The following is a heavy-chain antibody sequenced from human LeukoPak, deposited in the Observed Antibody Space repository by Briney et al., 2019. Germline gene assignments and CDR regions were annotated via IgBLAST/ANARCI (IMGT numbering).Heavy chain of an antibody. D-gene: IGHD3-22*01. Sequence: GGSLRLSCAASGFTFSSYGMHWVRQALGKGLEWVAVIWYDGSNKYYADSVKGRFTISRDNSKNTLYLQMNSLRAEDTAVYYCAREGSSGYYLDYWGQGTLVTVSS. J-gene: IGHJ4*02. V-gene: IGHV3-33*01. CDR2: IWYDGSNK. CDR3: AREGSSGYYLDY. CDR1: GFTFSSYG.